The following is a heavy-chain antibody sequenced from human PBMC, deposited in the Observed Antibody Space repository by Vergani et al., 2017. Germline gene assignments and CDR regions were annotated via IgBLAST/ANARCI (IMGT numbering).Heavy chain of an antibody. D-gene: IGHD4-17*01. CDR3: AKSGTTGFSGYWYFDL. CDR1: GFTFSSYG. CDR2: IRYDGSNK. V-gene: IGHV3-30*02. J-gene: IGHJ2*01. Sequence: VQLLESGGGLVQPGGSLRLSCAASGFTFSSYGMHWVRQAPGKGLEWVAFIRYDGSNKYYADSVKGRFTISRDNSKNTLYLQMNSLRAEDTAVYYCAKSGTTGFSGYWYFDLWGRGTLVTVSS.